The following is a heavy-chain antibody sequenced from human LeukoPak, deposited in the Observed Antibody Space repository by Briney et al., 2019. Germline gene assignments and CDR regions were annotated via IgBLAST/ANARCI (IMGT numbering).Heavy chain of an antibody. CDR2: INPNSGGT. Sequence: ASVKVSCKASGYTFTGYYMHWVRQAPGQRLEWMGWINPNSGGTNYAQKFQGRVTMTRNTSISTAYMELSSLRSEDTAVYYCARVKARRGPGGDSSGTADFDYWGQGTLVTVSS. D-gene: IGHD3-22*01. CDR1: GYTFTGYY. J-gene: IGHJ4*02. CDR3: ARVKARRGPGGDSSGTADFDY. V-gene: IGHV1-2*02.